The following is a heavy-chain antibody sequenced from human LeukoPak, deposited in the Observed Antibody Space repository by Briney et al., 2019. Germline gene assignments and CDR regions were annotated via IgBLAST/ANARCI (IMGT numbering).Heavy chain of an antibody. CDR1: GGSISSSNW. CDR2: IYHSGST. CDR3: ARVQRGYSYAENYYYYMDV. J-gene: IGHJ6*03. V-gene: IGHV4-4*02. D-gene: IGHD5-18*01. Sequence: SDTLSLTCAVSGGSISSSNWWSWVRQPPGKGLEWIGEIYHSGSTNYNPSLKSRVTISVDKSKDQFSLKLSSVTAADTAVYYCARVQRGYSYAENYYYYMDVWGKGTTVTVSS.